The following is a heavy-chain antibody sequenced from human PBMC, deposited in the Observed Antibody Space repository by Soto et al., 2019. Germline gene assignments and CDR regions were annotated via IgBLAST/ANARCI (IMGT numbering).Heavy chain of an antibody. V-gene: IGHV3-7*01. CDR3: ASDPGQLVTLY. J-gene: IGHJ4*02. CDR2: IKQDGSEK. Sequence: EVQLVESGGGLVQPGGSLRLSCAASGFTFSSCWMTWVRQAPGKGLEWVGNIKQDGSEKYYADSVKGRFTISRDNAKNSLYLQMNSLRAEDTAVYYCASDPGQLVTLYWGQGTLVTVSA. CDR1: GFTFSSCW. D-gene: IGHD3-9*01.